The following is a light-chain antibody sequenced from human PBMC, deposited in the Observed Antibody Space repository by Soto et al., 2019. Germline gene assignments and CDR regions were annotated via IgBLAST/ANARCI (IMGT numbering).Light chain of an antibody. CDR3: QQYNNWPPPIT. CDR1: QTVRNNY. J-gene: IGKJ5*01. Sequence: EFVLTQSPGTLSLSPGERATLSCRASQTVRNNYLAWYQQKPGQAPRLLIYDASSRAAGIPDRFSGGGSGTEFTLTISSLQSEDFAVYYCQQYNNWPPPITFGQGTRLEIK. CDR2: DAS. V-gene: IGKV3-20*01.